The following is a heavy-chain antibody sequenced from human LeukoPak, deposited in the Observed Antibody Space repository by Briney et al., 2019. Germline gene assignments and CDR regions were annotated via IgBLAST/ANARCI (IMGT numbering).Heavy chain of an antibody. V-gene: IGHV1-46*01. J-gene: IGHJ4*02. Sequence: VASVKVSCKASGYTFTSYYMHWVRQAPGQGLEWMGIINPSGGSTSYAQKFQGRVTMTRDTSTSTVYMELSSLRSEDTAEYYCARDRGKQQLVFDYWGQGTLSPSPQ. CDR2: INPSGGST. CDR3: ARDRGKQQLVFDY. D-gene: IGHD6-13*01. CDR1: GYTFTSYY.